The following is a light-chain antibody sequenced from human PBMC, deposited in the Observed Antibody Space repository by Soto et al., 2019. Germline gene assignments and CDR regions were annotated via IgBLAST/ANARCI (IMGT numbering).Light chain of an antibody. CDR3: QSYDSSLTGV. V-gene: IGLV1-40*01. J-gene: IGLJ2*01. CDR1: SSNIGAGYD. CDR2: DNS. Sequence: QSVLTQPPSVSGAPGQRVTISCTGSSSNIGAGYDVHWYQQLPGTAPKLLIYDNSNRSSGVPGRFAGSKSGTSAFLAITLLPADDEDDYCCQSYDSSLTGVFGGGTKLTVL.